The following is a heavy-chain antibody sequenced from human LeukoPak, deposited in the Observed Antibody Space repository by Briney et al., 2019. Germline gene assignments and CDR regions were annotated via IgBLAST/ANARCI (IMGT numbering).Heavy chain of an antibody. Sequence: SETVSLACTVSGGSISSYYWSWIRQPPGKGLEWIGYIYYSGSTNYNPSLKSRVTISADTSKNQFSLKLSSVTAADTAVYFCARLGRGLQAEDWGHGTLVTVSS. CDR1: GGSISSYY. CDR2: IYYSGST. V-gene: IGHV4-59*12. J-gene: IGHJ1*01. CDR3: ARLGRGLQAED. D-gene: IGHD4-17*01.